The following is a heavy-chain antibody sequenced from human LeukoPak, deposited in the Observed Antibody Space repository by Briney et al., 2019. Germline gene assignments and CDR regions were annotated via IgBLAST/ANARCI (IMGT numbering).Heavy chain of an antibody. CDR3: ARGPPNCSGGSCEHYLDY. CDR1: GYSFTSYW. CDR2: IFPGDSDT. J-gene: IGHJ4*02. Sequence: GESLKISCKGSGYSFTSYWIAWVRQLPGKGLEWMGIIFPGDSDTRYSPSFQGQVTISADKSISTAYLQWSSLKASDTAMYYCARGPPNCSGGSCEHYLDYWGQGTLVTVSS. D-gene: IGHD2-15*01. V-gene: IGHV5-51*01.